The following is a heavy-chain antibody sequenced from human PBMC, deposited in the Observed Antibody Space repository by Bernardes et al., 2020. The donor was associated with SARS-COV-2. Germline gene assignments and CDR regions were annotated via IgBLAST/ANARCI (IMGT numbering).Heavy chain of an antibody. CDR2: IYYRGST. D-gene: IGHD3-3*01. CDR1: GGSLSGSSYY. Sequence: SETLSLTCTVSGGSLSGSSYYWGWIRQPPGKGLEWIGYIYYRGSTNYNPSLKSRVTMSLDTSKNQFSLRLSSVTAADTAVYYCARERIFYYFDYWGQGALVTVSS. V-gene: IGHV4-61*01. J-gene: IGHJ4*02. CDR3: ARERIFYYFDY.